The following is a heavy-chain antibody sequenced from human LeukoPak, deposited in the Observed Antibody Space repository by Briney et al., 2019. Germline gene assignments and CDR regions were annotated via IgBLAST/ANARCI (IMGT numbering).Heavy chain of an antibody. CDR3: AKVGGSGSYFPDY. V-gene: IGHV3-23*01. J-gene: IGHJ4*02. D-gene: IGHD3-10*01. CDR1: GFTFSSYA. Sequence: PGGSLRLSCAASGFTFSSYAMSWVRQAPGKGLEWVPAISANAASTYNADSVKGRFTISRDNSRNTVYLQMNSLRAEDTAVYYCAKVGGSGSYFPDYWGQGTLVTVSS. CDR2: ISANAAST.